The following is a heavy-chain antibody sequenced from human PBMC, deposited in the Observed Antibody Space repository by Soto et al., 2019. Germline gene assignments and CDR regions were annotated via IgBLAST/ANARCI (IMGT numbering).Heavy chain of an antibody. CDR1: GGSISSYY. V-gene: IGHV4-59*01. CDR3: ARTHYDFWSGYPPNYYMDV. J-gene: IGHJ6*03. CDR2: IYYSGST. Sequence: SETLSLTCTVSGGSISSYYWSWIRQPPGKGLEWIGYIYYSGSTNYNPSLKSRVTISVDTSKNQFSLKLSSVTAADTAVYYCARTHYDFWSGYPPNYYMDVWGKGTTVTVSS. D-gene: IGHD3-3*01.